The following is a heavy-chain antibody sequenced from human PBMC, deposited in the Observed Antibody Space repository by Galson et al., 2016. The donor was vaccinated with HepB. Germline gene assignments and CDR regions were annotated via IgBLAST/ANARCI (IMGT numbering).Heavy chain of an antibody. CDR1: GFAFSDYF. J-gene: IGHJ4*02. V-gene: IGHV3-30*04. CDR2: ISKDVVNK. Sequence: SLRLSCAASGFAFSDYFMHWVRQAPGKGLEWVAVISKDVVNKYYADSVKGRFTISRDNSKNTLYLQMSSLRTEDTAVYYCARYSPATDYWGQGTLVTVSS. D-gene: IGHD1-26*01. CDR3: ARYSPATDY.